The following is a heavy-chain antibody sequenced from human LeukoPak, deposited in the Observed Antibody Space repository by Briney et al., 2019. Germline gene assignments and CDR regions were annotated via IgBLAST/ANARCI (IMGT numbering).Heavy chain of an antibody. D-gene: IGHD4-11*01. V-gene: IGHV4-31*03. J-gene: IGHJ5*02. Sequence: PSQTLSLTCTVSDGSISSAGYYWSWIRQHPGKGLEWIRYIYYSGSTYYNPSLKTRATISVHTSKNQSSLKLSSVTAADTAVYYCAREGHDYSNYFRWFDPWGQGTLVTVSS. CDR2: IYYSGST. CDR1: DGSISSAGYY. CDR3: AREGHDYSNYFRWFDP.